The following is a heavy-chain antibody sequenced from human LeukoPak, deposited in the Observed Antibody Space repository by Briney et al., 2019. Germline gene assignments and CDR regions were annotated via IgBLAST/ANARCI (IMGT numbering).Heavy chain of an antibody. Sequence: SETLSLTCTVSGGSISSYYWSWIRQPPGKGLEWIGYIYYSGSTNCNPSLKSRVTISVDTSKNQFSLKLSSVTAADTAVYYCARVLTHNWNYGFDPWGQGTLVTVSS. J-gene: IGHJ5*02. D-gene: IGHD1-7*01. CDR3: ARVLTHNWNYGFDP. CDR2: IYYSGST. V-gene: IGHV4-59*01. CDR1: GGSISSYY.